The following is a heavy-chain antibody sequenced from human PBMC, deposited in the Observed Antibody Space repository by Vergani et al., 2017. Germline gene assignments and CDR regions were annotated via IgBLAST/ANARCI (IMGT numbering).Heavy chain of an antibody. CDR3: AREGYRDIVVVPAAIRGWFDP. J-gene: IGHJ5*02. D-gene: IGHD2-2*02. V-gene: IGHV3-30-3*01. Sequence: QVQLVESGGGVVQPGRSLRLSCAASGFTFSSYAMHWVRQAPGKGLEWVAVISYDGSNKYYADSVKGRVTISRDNSKNTLYLQMNSLRAEDTAVYYCAREGYRDIVVVPAAIRGWFDPWGQGTLVTVSS. CDR1: GFTFSSYA. CDR2: ISYDGSNK.